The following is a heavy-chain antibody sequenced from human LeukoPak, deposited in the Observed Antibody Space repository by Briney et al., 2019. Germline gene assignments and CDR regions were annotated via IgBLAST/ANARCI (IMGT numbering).Heavy chain of an antibody. CDR2: ISGSGGST. V-gene: IGHV3-23*01. J-gene: IGHJ4*02. CDR3: AKGRYSGSYSGDLAY. D-gene: IGHD1-26*01. CDR1: GFTFSSYA. Sequence: PGRSLRLSCAASGFTFSSYAMSWVRQAPGKGLEWVSAISGSGGSTYYADSVKGRFTISRDNSKNTLYLQMNSLRAEDTAVYYCAKGRYSGSYSGDLAYWGQGTLVTVSS.